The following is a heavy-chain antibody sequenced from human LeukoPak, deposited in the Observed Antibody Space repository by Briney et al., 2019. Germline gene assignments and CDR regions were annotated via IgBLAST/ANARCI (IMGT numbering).Heavy chain of an antibody. J-gene: IGHJ4*02. Sequence: SVKVSCKASGGTFSSYAISWVRQAPGQGLEWMGGIIPIFGTANYAQKFQGRVTITTDESTSTAYMELSSLRSEDTAVYYCARQKARYSYGLFFDYWGQGTLVTASS. CDR2: IIPIFGTA. D-gene: IGHD5-18*01. CDR3: ARQKARYSYGLFFDY. V-gene: IGHV1-69*05. CDR1: GGTFSSYA.